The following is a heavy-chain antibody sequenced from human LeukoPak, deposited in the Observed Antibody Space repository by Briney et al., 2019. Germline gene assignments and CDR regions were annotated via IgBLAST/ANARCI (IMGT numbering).Heavy chain of an antibody. CDR3: ARLTKGAQDYYYGMDV. D-gene: IGHD3-16*01. Sequence: SETLSLTCTVSGGSISSYYWSWIRQPPGKGLEWIGYIYYSGSTNYNPSLKSRVTISVDTSKNQFSLKLSSVTAADTAVYYCARLTKGAQDYYYGMDVWGQGTTVTVSS. J-gene: IGHJ6*02. CDR2: IYYSGST. CDR1: GGSISSYY. V-gene: IGHV4-59*08.